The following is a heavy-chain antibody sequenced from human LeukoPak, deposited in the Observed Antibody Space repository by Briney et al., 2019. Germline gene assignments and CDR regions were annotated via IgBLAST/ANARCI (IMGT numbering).Heavy chain of an antibody. CDR1: GFTFSSYA. J-gene: IGHJ5*02. CDR3: AKALSSGKPNWFDP. Sequence: QTGGSLRLSRAASGFTFSSYAMSWVRQAPGKGLEWVSAISGSGGSTYYADSVKGRFTISRDNSKNTLYLQMNSLRAEDTAVYYCAKALSSGKPNWFDPWGQGTLVTVSS. V-gene: IGHV3-23*01. D-gene: IGHD3-22*01. CDR2: ISGSGGST.